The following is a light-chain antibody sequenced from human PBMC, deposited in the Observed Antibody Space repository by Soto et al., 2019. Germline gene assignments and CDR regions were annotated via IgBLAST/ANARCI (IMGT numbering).Light chain of an antibody. J-gene: IGLJ1*01. CDR3: ISYSSSNTYV. Sequence: QYALTQPDSVSASPGQTITISCTGTSSDVGGYNFVSWYQQHPGKATKLMIYDVSNRPSGVSGHFSGSKYGNTASMTISGLLAEDEADYYCISYSSSNTYVFGTGTKVTVL. CDR1: SSDVGGYNF. V-gene: IGLV2-14*01. CDR2: DVS.